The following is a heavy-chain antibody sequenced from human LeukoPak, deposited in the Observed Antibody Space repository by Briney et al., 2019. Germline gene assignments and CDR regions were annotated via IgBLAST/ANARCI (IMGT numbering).Heavy chain of an antibody. CDR3: AKDLCRADICDPADAFDI. CDR2: ISGSGGST. V-gene: IGHV3-23*01. CDR1: GFTFSSYA. J-gene: IGHJ3*02. D-gene: IGHD3-9*01. Sequence: GGSLRLSCAASGFTFSSYAMSWVRQAPGKGLEWVSAISGSGGSTYYADSVKGRFTIPRDNSKNTLYLQMNSLRAEDTAVYYCAKDLCRADICDPADAFDIWGQGTMVTVSS.